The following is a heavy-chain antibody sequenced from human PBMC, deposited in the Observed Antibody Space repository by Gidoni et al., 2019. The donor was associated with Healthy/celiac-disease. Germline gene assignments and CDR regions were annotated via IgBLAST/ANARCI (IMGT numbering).Heavy chain of an antibody. D-gene: IGHD1-26*01. CDR3: ARVQGGWGYYYMDV. CDR2: IYYSGST. CDR1: GGSISSYY. J-gene: IGHJ6*03. V-gene: IGHV4-59*07. Sequence: QVQLQESGPGLVQPSDTLSLTCTVSGGSISSYYWSWIRQPPGKGLEWIGYIYYSGSTNYNPSLKSRVTISVDTSKNQFSLKLSSVTAADTAVYYCARVQGGWGYYYMDVWGKGTTVTVSS.